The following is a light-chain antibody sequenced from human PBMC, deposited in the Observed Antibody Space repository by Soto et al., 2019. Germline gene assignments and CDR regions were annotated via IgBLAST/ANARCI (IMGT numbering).Light chain of an antibody. Sequence: DIQVTQSPSILSAYVGDRGTITCRASQSIGDSLAWFQQKLGKAPKLLIYKASILESGVPSRFSGSGSGTEFTLTINSLQPDDFATYFCQHYDSYSYNFGQGTKLEIK. CDR3: QHYDSYSYN. CDR2: KAS. J-gene: IGKJ2*01. CDR1: QSIGDS. V-gene: IGKV1-5*03.